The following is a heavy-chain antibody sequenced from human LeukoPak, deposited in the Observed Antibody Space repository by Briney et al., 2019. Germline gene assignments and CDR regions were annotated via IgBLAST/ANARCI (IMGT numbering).Heavy chain of an antibody. CDR1: GGSFSGYY. CDR2: INHSGST. V-gene: IGHV4-34*01. D-gene: IGHD3-22*01. CDR3: ARGGRISMIVVVISNAFDI. Sequence: SETLSLTCAVYGGSFSGYYCSWIRQPPGKGLEWIGEINHSGSTNYNPFLKSRVTISVDTSKNQFSLKLSSVTAADTAVYYCARGGRISMIVVVISNAFDIWGHGTMVTVSS. J-gene: IGHJ3*02.